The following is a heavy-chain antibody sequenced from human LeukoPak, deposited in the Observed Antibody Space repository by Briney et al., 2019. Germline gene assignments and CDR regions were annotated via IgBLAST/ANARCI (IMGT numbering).Heavy chain of an antibody. CDR2: IKSDGSET. CDR1: GFTFSNYW. Sequence: GGSLRLSCAASGFTFSNYWMSWVRQAPGKGLEWVASIKSDGSETYYVDSVKGRFTISRDNAKNSLYLQMNSLRAEDTAVYYCARGGVYCAGGCNSRFDYWGQGTVVTVSS. J-gene: IGHJ4*02. V-gene: IGHV3-7*01. CDR3: ARGGVYCAGGCNSRFDY. D-gene: IGHD2-21*02.